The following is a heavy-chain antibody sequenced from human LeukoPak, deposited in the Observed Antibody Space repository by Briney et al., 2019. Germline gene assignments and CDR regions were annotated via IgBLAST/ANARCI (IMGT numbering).Heavy chain of an antibody. CDR3: ARDSLGIAAAGGYYYGMDV. J-gene: IGHJ6*02. D-gene: IGHD6-13*01. CDR1: GFTFSSYE. CDR2: ISSSGSTI. Sequence: GGSLRLSCAASGFTFSSYEMNWVRQAPGKGLEWVSYISSSGSTIYYADSVKGRFTISRDNAENSLYLQMNSLRAEDTAVYYCARDSLGIAAAGGYYYGMDVWGQGTTVTVSS. V-gene: IGHV3-48*03.